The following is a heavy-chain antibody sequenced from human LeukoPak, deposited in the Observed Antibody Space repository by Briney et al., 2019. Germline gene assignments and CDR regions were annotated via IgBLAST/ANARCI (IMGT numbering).Heavy chain of an antibody. CDR3: AKPRHCSTSTCASAAFDV. D-gene: IGHD2-2*01. V-gene: IGHV3-30-3*02. J-gene: IGHJ3*01. CDR2: IANDGSGK. CDR1: GFTFSSNA. Sequence: GGSLRLSCAASGFTFSSNALHWVRQAPGKGLEWVAVIANDGSGKFYADSVKGRFTISRDNFKDTLYLQMNSLRTEDTAVYYCAKPRHCSTSTCASAAFDVWGQGTMVTVSS.